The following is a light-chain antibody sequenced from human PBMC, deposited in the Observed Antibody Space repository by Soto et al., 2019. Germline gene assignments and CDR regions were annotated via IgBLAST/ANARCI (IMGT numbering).Light chain of an antibody. CDR2: GAS. V-gene: IGKV3-20*01. Sequence: EIVLTQSPGTLSLSPGERATLSCRASQSVSSSFLAWYQQKPGQAPRLLIYGASPRATGIPDRFSGSGSGTDFTLTISRLEPEDFAVYYCQQYDSSPWTFGQGNKVEIK. J-gene: IGKJ1*01. CDR3: QQYDSSPWT. CDR1: QSVSSSF.